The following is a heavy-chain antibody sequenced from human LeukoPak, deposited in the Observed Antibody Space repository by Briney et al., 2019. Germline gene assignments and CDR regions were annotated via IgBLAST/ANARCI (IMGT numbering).Heavy chain of an antibody. D-gene: IGHD2-2*01. CDR1: GFTFSSYG. CDR3: ARDRPYCSSTSCPAGYSSGWYPKPPDY. J-gene: IGHJ4*02. CDR2: LSFDGGNK. Sequence: PGGSLRLSCAASGFTFSSYGMHWVRQAPGKGLEWVAVLSFDGGNKYYADSVKGRFTISRDNSENTLFLQMNSLRAEDTAVYYCARDRPYCSSTSCPAGYSSGWYPKPPDYWGQGTLVTVSS. V-gene: IGHV3-30*03.